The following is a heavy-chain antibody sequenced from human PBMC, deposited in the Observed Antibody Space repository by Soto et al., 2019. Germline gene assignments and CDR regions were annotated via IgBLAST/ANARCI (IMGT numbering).Heavy chain of an antibody. CDR1: GFTFSSYG. CDR2: ISYDGSNK. D-gene: IGHD6-13*01. CDR3: AKDLYSSSWERKYYFDH. V-gene: IGHV3-30*18. J-gene: IGHJ5*02. Sequence: VGSLILSCAASGFTFSSYGMHWVRQAPGKGLEWVAVISYDGSNKQYADSVKGRFTISRDNSKNTLYLQMNSLRAEDTAVYFCAKDLYSSSWERKYYFDHWGQGTRVTVSS.